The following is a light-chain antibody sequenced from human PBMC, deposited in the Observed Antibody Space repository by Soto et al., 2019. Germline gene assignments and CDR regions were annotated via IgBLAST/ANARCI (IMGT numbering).Light chain of an antibody. CDR2: DVS. CDR3: SAFTGTTYV. J-gene: IGLJ1*01. V-gene: IGLV2-14*01. CDR1: SSEVGGNKY. Sequence: QSVLTQPASVSGSPGEWITISCTGSSSEVGGNKYVSWYQQYPGKAPKLMICDVSNRPSGVSNRFSGSKSGNTASLTISGLQAEDEADYYCSAFTGTTYVFGTGTKVTVL.